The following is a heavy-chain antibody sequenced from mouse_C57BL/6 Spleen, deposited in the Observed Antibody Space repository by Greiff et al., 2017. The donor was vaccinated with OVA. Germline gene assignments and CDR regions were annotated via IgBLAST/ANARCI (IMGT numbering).Heavy chain of an antibody. J-gene: IGHJ1*03. V-gene: IGHV1-64*01. CDR2: IHPNSGST. Sequence: QVQLKQSGDELVKPGASVKLSCKASGYTFTSYWMHWVKQRPGQGLEWIGMIHPNSGSTNYNEKFKSKATLTVDKSSSTAYMQLSSLTSEDSAVYYCARLYGSSYWYFDVWGTGTTVTVSS. CDR3: ARLYGSSYWYFDV. D-gene: IGHD1-1*01. CDR1: GYTFTSYW.